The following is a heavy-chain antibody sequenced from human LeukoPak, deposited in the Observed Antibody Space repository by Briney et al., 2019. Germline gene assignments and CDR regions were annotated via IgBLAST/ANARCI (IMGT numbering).Heavy chain of an antibody. CDR2: ISSSGSTI. CDR1: GFTFSDYY. J-gene: IGHJ4*02. D-gene: IGHD3-22*01. Sequence: GGSLRLSCAASGFTFSDYYMSWIRQAPGKGLEWVSYISSSGSTIYYTDSVKGRFTISRNNAKNSLYLQMNSLRAEDTAVYYCARTPDGMVSGYYYYWGQGTLVTVSS. V-gene: IGHV3-11*01. CDR3: ARTPDGMVSGYYYY.